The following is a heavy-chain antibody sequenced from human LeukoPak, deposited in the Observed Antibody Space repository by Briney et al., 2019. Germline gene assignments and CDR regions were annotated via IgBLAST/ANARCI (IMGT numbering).Heavy chain of an antibody. CDR3: ARGTTDGYSYGRFDY. V-gene: IGHV4-31*03. CDR1: GGSISSGGFY. D-gene: IGHD5-18*01. Sequence: SETLSLICTVSGGSISSGGFYWSWIRQHPGKGLEWLGYIYYSGTTYYNPSLKSRVTFSVDTSKNQFSLKLNPVTAADTALYYCARGTTDGYSYGRFDYWGQGTLVTVSS. CDR2: IYYSGTT. J-gene: IGHJ4*02.